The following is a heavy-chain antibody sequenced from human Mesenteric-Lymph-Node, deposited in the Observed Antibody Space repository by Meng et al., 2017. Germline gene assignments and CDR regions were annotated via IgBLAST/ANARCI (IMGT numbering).Heavy chain of an antibody. D-gene: IGHD4-17*01. Sequence: QLQSQEWGPGLVKPPQTLSLTCTVSGGSISSGDYDWSWIRQPTGKGLEWIGDIPHRGSSAYNPSLTSRVSMSIDKSKNQFSLKLTSVTAADTAVYYCTTLYGDSISWGQGTLVTVSS. CDR2: IPHRGSS. J-gene: IGHJ4*02. CDR1: GGSISSGDYD. CDR3: TTLYGDSIS. V-gene: IGHV4-30-4*03.